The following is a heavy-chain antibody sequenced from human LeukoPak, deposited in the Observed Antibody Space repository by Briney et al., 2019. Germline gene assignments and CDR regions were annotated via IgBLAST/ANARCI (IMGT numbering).Heavy chain of an antibody. V-gene: IGHV4-30-4*01. CDR2: IYNSGST. CDR1: GASISSGDYY. Sequence: ASETLSLTCTVSGASISSGDYYWSWLRQPPGKGLEWIGYIYNSGSTFYNPSLKSRLTISVDTSKKQFSLKLSSVAAADTAVYYCARAKGPGAHYNWFDPWGQETLVTVSS. J-gene: IGHJ5*02. CDR3: ARAKGPGAHYNWFDP. D-gene: IGHD2-2*01.